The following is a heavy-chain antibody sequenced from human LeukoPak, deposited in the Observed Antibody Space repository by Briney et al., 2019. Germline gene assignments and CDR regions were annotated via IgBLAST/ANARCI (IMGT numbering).Heavy chain of an antibody. V-gene: IGHV4-34*01. CDR3: ARGPSIVVVPAAFLYDY. J-gene: IGHJ4*02. CDR1: GASFSGYY. D-gene: IGHD2-2*01. Sequence: KSSETLSLTCAVYGASFSGYYWSWIRQPPGKGLEWLGEINHSGSTNYNPSLKSRVTISVDTSKNQFSLKLSSVTAADTAVYYCARGPSIVVVPAAFLYDYWGQGTLVTVSS. CDR2: INHSGST.